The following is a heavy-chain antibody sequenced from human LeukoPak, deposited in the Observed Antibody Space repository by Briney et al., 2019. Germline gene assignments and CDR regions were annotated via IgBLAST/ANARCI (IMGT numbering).Heavy chain of an antibody. V-gene: IGHV4-59*08. CDR1: GGSFSGYY. J-gene: IGHJ4*02. D-gene: IGHD6-13*01. Sequence: SETLSLTCAVYGGSFSGYYWSWIRQPPGKGLEWIGYIYYSGSTNYNPSLKSRVTISVDTSKNQFSLKLSSVTAADTAVYYCARTSGIPAAAWDYWGQGTLVTVSS. CDR3: ARTSGIPAAAWDY. CDR2: IYYSGST.